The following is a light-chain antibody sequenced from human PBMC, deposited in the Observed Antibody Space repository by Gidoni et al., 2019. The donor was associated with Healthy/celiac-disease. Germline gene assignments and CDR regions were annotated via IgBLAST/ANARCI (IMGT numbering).Light chain of an antibody. V-gene: IGKV2-28*01. CDR1: QSLLHSNGYYY. CDR2: LCT. CDR3: MQALQTPT. Sequence: IVKTQSTLSLPVTTGEPASISCRSSQSLLHSNGYYYLDWYLQKPGQSPQLLFYLCTNRAAGVPDMCSGSGSGTDFTLKISRVDAEDVAFYYCMQALQTPTFGQGTKVEIK. J-gene: IGKJ1*01.